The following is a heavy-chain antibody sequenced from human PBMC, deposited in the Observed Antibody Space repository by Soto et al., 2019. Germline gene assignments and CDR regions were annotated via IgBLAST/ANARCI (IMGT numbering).Heavy chain of an antibody. CDR1: GFTFSSYA. V-gene: IGHV3-23*01. Sequence: GGSLRLSCAASGFTFSSYAMSWVRQAPGKGLEWVSAISGSGGSTYYADSVKGRFTISRDNSKNTLYLQMNSLRAEDTAVYYCAKDLGAYSGSYYVDYWGQGTLVTVSS. CDR2: ISGSGGST. CDR3: AKDLGAYSGSYYVDY. J-gene: IGHJ4*02. D-gene: IGHD1-26*01.